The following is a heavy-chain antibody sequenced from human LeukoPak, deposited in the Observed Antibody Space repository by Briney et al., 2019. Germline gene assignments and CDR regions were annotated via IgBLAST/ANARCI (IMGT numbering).Heavy chain of an antibody. CDR2: IHTSGSN. CDR1: GVSISPYY. CDR3: ARLSAAVHLGAFDL. D-gene: IGHD3-3*01. V-gene: IGHV4-4*09. Sequence: SETLSLTRAVSGVSISPYYWAWIRQPPGKGLEWIGYIHTSGSNNQYPSLKSRVTISVDKSKNHSSLRLTSVTAADTAVYYCARLSAAVHLGAFDLWGQGAMVTVSS. J-gene: IGHJ3*01.